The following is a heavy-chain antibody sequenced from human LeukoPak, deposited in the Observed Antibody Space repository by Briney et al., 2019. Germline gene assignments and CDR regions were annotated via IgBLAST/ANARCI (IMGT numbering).Heavy chain of an antibody. CDR2: ISYDGSNK. CDR3: ARDGSVGYYYDSSGYYWDY. D-gene: IGHD3-22*01. J-gene: IGHJ4*02. Sequence: GGSLGLSCAASGFTFSSYAMHWVRQAPGKGLEWVAVISYDGSNKYYADSVKGRFTISRDNSKNTLYLQMNSLRAEDTAVYYCARDGSVGYYYDSSGYYWDYWGQGTLVTVSS. V-gene: IGHV3-30*04. CDR1: GFTFSSYA.